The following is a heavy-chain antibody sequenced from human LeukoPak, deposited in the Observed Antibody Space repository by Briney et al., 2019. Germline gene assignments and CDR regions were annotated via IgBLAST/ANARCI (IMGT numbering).Heavy chain of an antibody. CDR2: IYYSGST. V-gene: IGHV4-59*07. J-gene: IGHJ4*02. CDR3: ARHLRGGGYSFDY. Sequence: PSDTLSLTCTVSGGSISSYYWSWIRQPPGKGLEWIGYIYYSGSTNYNPSLKSRVTISVDTSKNQFSLKLSSVTAADTAVYYCARHLRGGGYSFDYWGQGTLVTVSS. CDR1: GGSISSYY. D-gene: IGHD3-22*01.